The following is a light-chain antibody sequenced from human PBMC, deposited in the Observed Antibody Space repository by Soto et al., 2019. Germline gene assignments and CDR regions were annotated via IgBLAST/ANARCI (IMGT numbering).Light chain of an antibody. CDR3: QQLNSYPLT. Sequence: DMQMTQSPSSLSASVGDRVTITCRAGQSISNYLNWYQQKPGKAPKLLIHSASTLQSGVPSRFSGSGSGTDFTLTISSLQPEDFATYYCQQLNSYPLTFGGGTKVDIK. CDR2: SAS. CDR1: QSISNY. V-gene: IGKV1-9*01. J-gene: IGKJ4*01.